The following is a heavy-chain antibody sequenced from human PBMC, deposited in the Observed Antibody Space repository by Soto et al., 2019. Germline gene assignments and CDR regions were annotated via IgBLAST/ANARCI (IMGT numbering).Heavy chain of an antibody. D-gene: IGHD2-15*01. Sequence: GGSLRLSCAASGFTFSSYSMNWVRQAPGKGLEWVSYISSSSSTIYYADSVKGRFTISRDNAKNSLYLQMNSLRAEDTAVYYCARYCSGGSCYSDAFEIWGQGTMVTVSS. CDR1: GFTFSSYS. CDR2: ISSSSSTI. J-gene: IGHJ3*02. CDR3: ARYCSGGSCYSDAFEI. V-gene: IGHV3-48*01.